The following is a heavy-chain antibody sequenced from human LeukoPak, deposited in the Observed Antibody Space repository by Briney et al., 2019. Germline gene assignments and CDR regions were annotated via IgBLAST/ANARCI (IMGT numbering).Heavy chain of an antibody. Sequence: GGSLRLSCAASGFTFSSYSMNWVRQAPGKGLEWVSSISSSSSYIYYADSVKGRFTISRDNAKNSLYLQMNSLRAEDTAVYYCARAGSLYYYYMDVWGKGTTVTISS. V-gene: IGHV3-21*01. D-gene: IGHD1-14*01. CDR3: ARAGSLYYYYMDV. J-gene: IGHJ6*03. CDR2: ISSSSSYI. CDR1: GFTFSSYS.